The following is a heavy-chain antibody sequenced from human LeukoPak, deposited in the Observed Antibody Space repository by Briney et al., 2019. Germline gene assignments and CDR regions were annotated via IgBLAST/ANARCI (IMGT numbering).Heavy chain of an antibody. Sequence: ASVKVSCKASGYTFTSYGISWVRQSPGQGLEWMGWISAYNGNTNYAQKLQGRVTMTTDTSTSTAYMELRSLRSDDTAVYYCARAHYDFWSGSHSSFDPWGQGTLVTVSS. CDR1: GYTFTSYG. V-gene: IGHV1-18*01. J-gene: IGHJ5*02. CDR3: ARAHYDFWSGSHSSFDP. CDR2: ISAYNGNT. D-gene: IGHD3-3*01.